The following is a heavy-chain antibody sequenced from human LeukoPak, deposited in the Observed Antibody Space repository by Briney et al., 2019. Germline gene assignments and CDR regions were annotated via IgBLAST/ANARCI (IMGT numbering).Heavy chain of an antibody. Sequence: SETLSLTCTVSGGSISNYYWSWIRQPPGKGLEWIGFVDYTGSTNYSPSLKSRVTISVDTSKNQFSLKLSSVTAADTAVYYCASAMIGVPDDAFDIWGQGTMVTVSS. CDR1: GGSISNYY. CDR3: ASAMIGVPDDAFDI. J-gene: IGHJ3*02. D-gene: IGHD3-22*01. CDR2: VDYTGST. V-gene: IGHV4-59*12.